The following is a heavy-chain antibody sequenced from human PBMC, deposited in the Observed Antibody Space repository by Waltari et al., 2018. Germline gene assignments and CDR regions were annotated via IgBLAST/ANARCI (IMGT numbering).Heavy chain of an antibody. CDR3: AGLDYAGYTSAFDV. CDR2: VHHRGSI. V-gene: IGHV4-59*07. Sequence: QVQLQESGPGLVKPSDTLSLTCTVSGGSLSSYFWSWIRQPPGKGLECFGFVHHRGSINYNPSLRSRVTISVDSSKKQFSLKLHAATAADTAVYYCAGLDYAGYTSAFDVWGQGTMVTVSS. J-gene: IGHJ3*01. CDR1: GGSLSSYF. D-gene: IGHD3-9*01.